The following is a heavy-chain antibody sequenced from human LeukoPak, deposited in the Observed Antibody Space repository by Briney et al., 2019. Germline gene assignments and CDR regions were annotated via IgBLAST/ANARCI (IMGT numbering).Heavy chain of an antibody. CDR2: IYTSGST. V-gene: IGHV4-61*02. J-gene: IGHJ6*03. CDR1: GGSISSGSYY. CDR3: ARLAYSGSYHRYYYYYMDV. Sequence: PSETLSLTCTVSGGSISSGSYYWSWIRQPAGKGLEWIGRIYTSGSTNYNPSLKSRVTISVDTSKNQFSLKLSSVTAADTAVYYCARLAYSGSYHRYYYYYMDVWGKGTTVTISS. D-gene: IGHD1-26*01.